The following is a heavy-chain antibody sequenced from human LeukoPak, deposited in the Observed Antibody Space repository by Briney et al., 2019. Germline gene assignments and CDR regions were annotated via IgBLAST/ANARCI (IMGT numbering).Heavy chain of an antibody. D-gene: IGHD2-2*02. V-gene: IGHV4-30-2*01. CDR3: ARDSYCSSTSCYKVDDY. Sequence: SETLSLTCTVSGGSISSGGYYWRWIRQPPGKGLEWIGYIYHSGSTYYNPSLKSRVTISVDRSKNQFSLKLSSVTAADTAVYYCARDSYCSSTSCYKVDDYWGQGTLVTVSS. CDR2: IYHSGST. J-gene: IGHJ4*02. CDR1: GGSISSGGYY.